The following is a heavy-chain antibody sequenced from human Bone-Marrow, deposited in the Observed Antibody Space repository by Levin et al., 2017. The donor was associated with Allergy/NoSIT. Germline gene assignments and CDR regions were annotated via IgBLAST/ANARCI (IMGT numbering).Heavy chain of an antibody. CDR1: GYPFSDYY. Sequence: EASVKVSCKTSGYPFSDYYMHWVRQAPGQGLEWMGWMNPKSGGTHYAQRFQDRVTMTRDRSISTAYMEVSRLKSDDTAVYYCARAFCSGGSCYSPNYDNWGQGSLVTVSS. J-gene: IGHJ4*02. D-gene: IGHD2-15*01. CDR2: MNPKSGGT. CDR3: ARAFCSGGSCYSPNYDN. V-gene: IGHV1-2*02.